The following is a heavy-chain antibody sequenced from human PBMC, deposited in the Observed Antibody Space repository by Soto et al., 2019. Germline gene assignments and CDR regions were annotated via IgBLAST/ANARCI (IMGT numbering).Heavy chain of an antibody. CDR1: GFTFSNYA. CDR3: VGGGYCISTSRYLNWFDP. J-gene: IGHJ5*02. D-gene: IGHD2-2*01. CDR2: ISYDGNNK. Sequence: QVQLVESGGGVVQPGRSLRLSCAASGFTFSNYAMHWVRQAPGKGLEWVALISYDGNNKYYADSVKGRFTISRDNSKNTLYLQMNSLRAEDTAVYYCVGGGYCISTSRYLNWFDPWGQGTLVTVSS. V-gene: IGHV3-30-3*01.